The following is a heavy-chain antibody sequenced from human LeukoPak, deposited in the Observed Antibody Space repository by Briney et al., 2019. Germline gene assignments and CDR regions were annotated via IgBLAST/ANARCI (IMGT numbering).Heavy chain of an antibody. Sequence: GGSLRLSCAASGFTFSSYSMNWVRQAPGKGLEWVSSISSSSSYIYYADSVKGRFTISRDNAKNSLYLQMNSLRAEDTAVYYCASIEYSSSWSYYGMDVWGQGTTVTVSS. J-gene: IGHJ6*02. D-gene: IGHD6-13*01. V-gene: IGHV3-21*01. CDR1: GFTFSSYS. CDR3: ASIEYSSSWSYYGMDV. CDR2: ISSSSSYI.